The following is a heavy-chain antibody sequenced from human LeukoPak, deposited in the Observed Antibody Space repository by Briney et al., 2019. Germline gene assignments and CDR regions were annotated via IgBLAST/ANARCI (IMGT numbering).Heavy chain of an antibody. Sequence: SETLSLTCTVSGGFIGSYYWSWIRQPPGKGLEWIGYIYYSGSTNYNPSLKSRVTISVDTSKNQFSLKLSSVTAADTAVYYCARDQAYYYDRDGDAFDIWGQGTMVTVSS. CDR1: GGFIGSYY. CDR3: ARDQAYYYDRDGDAFDI. J-gene: IGHJ3*02. D-gene: IGHD3-22*01. CDR2: IYYSGST. V-gene: IGHV4-59*01.